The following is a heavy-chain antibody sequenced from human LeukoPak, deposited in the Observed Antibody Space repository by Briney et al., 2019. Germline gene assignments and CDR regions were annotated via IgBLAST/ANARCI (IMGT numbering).Heavy chain of an antibody. J-gene: IGHJ6*03. CDR1: GYTFTSYG. V-gene: IGHV1-18*01. CDR2: ISAYNGNT. Sequence: ASVKVSCKASGYTFTSYGISWVRQAPGQGLEWMGWISAYNGNTNYAQKLQGRVTMTTDTSTSTAYMELRSLTSDATDVYYCARDRAGPYYMDVWGKGTTVTVSS. CDR3: ARDRAGPYYMDV.